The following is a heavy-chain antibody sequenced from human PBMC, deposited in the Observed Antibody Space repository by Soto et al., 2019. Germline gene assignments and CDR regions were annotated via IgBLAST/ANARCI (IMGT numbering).Heavy chain of an antibody. D-gene: IGHD6-19*01. CDR3: AQTLGSAVAGPGRFDL. J-gene: IGHJ2*01. CDR1: GGTFSNYA. CDR2: IIPIFGTA. Sequence: QVQLVQSGAEVKKPGSSVKVSCKASGGTFSNYAISWVRQAPGQGPEWMGGIIPIFGTANYAQKFQGRVTITADESTSTAYMELSSLRSADTAVYYCAQTLGSAVAGPGRFDLWGRGTMVTVSS. V-gene: IGHV1-69*12.